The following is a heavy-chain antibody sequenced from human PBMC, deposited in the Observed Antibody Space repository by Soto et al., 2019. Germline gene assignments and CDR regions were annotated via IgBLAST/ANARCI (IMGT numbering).Heavy chain of an antibody. V-gene: IGHV1-18*04. J-gene: IGHJ4*01. D-gene: IGHD4-17*01. CDR3: ARVVKAGDYGDYGRYYFDY. CDR1: GYTFTTYG. Sequence: QVQRVQSGAEVKKPGASVKVSCKASGYTFTTYGITWVRQAPGQGLEWMGWISAYSGNTNYAQKLQDRLTVTTDTSTNTAYMDLRSLRSDDTAVYYCARVVKAGDYGDYGRYYFDYWGHGTLVTVSS. CDR2: ISAYSGNT.